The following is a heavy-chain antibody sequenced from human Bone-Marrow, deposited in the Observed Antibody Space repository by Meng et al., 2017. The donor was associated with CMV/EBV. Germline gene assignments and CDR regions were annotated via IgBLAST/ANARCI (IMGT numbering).Heavy chain of an antibody. Sequence: GFSFSAYAISWVRQTPGKGLEWVSAISGSGGSTNYADSVRGRFTISRDNSRNTLYLQMNSLRAEDTAVYYCAKEWEMATVNPLFNCWGQGTLVTVSS. CDR1: GFSFSAYA. CDR3: AKEWEMATVNPLFNC. D-gene: IGHD5-24*01. V-gene: IGHV3-23*01. CDR2: ISGSGGST. J-gene: IGHJ4*02.